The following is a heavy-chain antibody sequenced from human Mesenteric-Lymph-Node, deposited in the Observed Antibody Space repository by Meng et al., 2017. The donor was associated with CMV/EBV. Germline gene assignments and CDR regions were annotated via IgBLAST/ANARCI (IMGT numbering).Heavy chain of an antibody. D-gene: IGHD3-10*01. Sequence: ASVKVSCKASGYTFSNYDVNWVRQAPGQGLEWMGIINPSGGSTSYAQKFQGRVTMTRDTSTSTVYMELSSLRSEDTAVYYCARDKVRGVHFDYWGQGTPVTVSS. CDR2: INPSGGST. J-gene: IGHJ4*02. CDR3: ARDKVRGVHFDY. CDR1: GYTFSNYD. V-gene: IGHV1-46*01.